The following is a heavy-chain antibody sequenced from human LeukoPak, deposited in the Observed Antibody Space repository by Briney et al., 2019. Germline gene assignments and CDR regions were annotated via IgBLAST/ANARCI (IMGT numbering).Heavy chain of an antibody. CDR3: AKDLLPSSGWPDYFDY. Sequence: PGRSLRLSCAASGFTFSSYGMHSVRPAPGKGLEWVAVISYDGSNKYYADSVKGRFTISRDNSKNTLYLQMNSLRAEDTAVYYCAKDLLPSSGWPDYFDYWGQGTLVTVSS. D-gene: IGHD6-19*01. J-gene: IGHJ4*02. V-gene: IGHV3-30*18. CDR1: GFTFSSYG. CDR2: ISYDGSNK.